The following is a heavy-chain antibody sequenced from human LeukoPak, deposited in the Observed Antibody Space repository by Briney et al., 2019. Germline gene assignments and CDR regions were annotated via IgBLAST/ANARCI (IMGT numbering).Heavy chain of an antibody. V-gene: IGHV4-31*03. CDR2: IYYSGST. D-gene: IGHD3-22*01. CDR3: ARLYTYYYDSSGHLFDY. CDR1: GGSISSGGYY. J-gene: IGHJ4*02. Sequence: SETLSLTCTVSGGSISSGGYYWTWLRQLPGKGLEWIGYIYYSGSTYYNPSLQSRVTISVDTSNNQFSLNLSSVPAADTAVYYCARLYTYYYDSSGHLFDYWGQGTLVTVSS.